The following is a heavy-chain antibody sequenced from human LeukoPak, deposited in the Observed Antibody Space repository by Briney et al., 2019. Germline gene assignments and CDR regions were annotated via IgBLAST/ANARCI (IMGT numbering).Heavy chain of an antibody. J-gene: IGHJ4*02. CDR1: GYTFSGYA. D-gene: IGHD5-18*01. CDR3: ARGCGIQLWLLGVDY. Sequence: AGGSLRLSYEASGYTFSGYAMHWVRQAPGNGLEWVAVISYDGSNKYYAQSVKGRFTISRDNSKNTLYPQMNSLRAEDTAVYYCARGCGIQLWLLGVDYWGQGTLATVSS. CDR2: ISYDGSNK. V-gene: IGHV3-30*04.